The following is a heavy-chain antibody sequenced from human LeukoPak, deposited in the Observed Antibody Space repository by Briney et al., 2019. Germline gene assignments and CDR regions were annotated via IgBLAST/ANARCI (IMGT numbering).Heavy chain of an antibody. CDR2: ISSSSSTI. V-gene: IGHV3-48*04. J-gene: IGHJ4*02. Sequence: GGSLRLSCAASGFTFSSYSMNWVRQAPGKGLEWVSYISSSSSTIYYADSVKGRFTISRDNAKNSLYLQMNSLRAEDTAVYYCATVVAPTRYYFDYWGQGTLVTVSS. D-gene: IGHD4-23*01. CDR1: GFTFSSYS. CDR3: ATVVAPTRYYFDY.